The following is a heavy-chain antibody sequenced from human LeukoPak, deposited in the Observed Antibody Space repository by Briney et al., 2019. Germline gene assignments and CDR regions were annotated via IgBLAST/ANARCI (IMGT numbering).Heavy chain of an antibody. J-gene: IGHJ4*02. CDR2: IYHSGST. V-gene: IGHV4-38-2*01. D-gene: IGHD6-6*01. CDR3: ARSSIAARGTPDY. CDR1: GDSISSGYY. Sequence: PSETLSLTCAVSGDSISSGYYWGWIRQPPGKGLEWIGSIYHSGSTYYNPSLKSRVTISVDTSKNQFSLKLSSVTAADTAVYYCARSSIAARGTPDYWGQGTLVTVSS.